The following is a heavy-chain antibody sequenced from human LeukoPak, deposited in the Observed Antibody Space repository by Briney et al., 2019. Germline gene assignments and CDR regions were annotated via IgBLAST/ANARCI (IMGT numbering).Heavy chain of an antibody. CDR2: IYYSGST. CDR1: GGSISSSTYY. Sequence: SETLSLTCTVSGGSISSSTYYWGWIRQPPGKGLEWIGSIYYSGSTYYNPSLKSRVSMSVDTSKNQFSLKLSSVTAADTAVYYCARGGGVRTGSGWRPGNYFDFWGQGSLVIVSS. J-gene: IGHJ4*02. V-gene: IGHV4-39*07. CDR3: ARGGGVRTGSGWRPGNYFDF. D-gene: IGHD6-19*01.